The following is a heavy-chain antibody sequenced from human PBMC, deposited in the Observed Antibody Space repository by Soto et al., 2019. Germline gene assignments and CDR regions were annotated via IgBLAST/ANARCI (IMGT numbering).Heavy chain of an antibody. D-gene: IGHD2-15*01. V-gene: IGHV4-59*08. CDR1: GGSISSYY. Sequence: PSETLSLTCTVSGGSISSYYWSWIRQPPGKGLEWIGYIYYSGSTNYNPSLKSRVTISVDTSKNQFSLKLSSVTAADTAVYYCASSVGYCSGGSCRDIWGQGTMVTVSS. J-gene: IGHJ3*02. CDR3: ASSVGYCSGGSCRDI. CDR2: IYYSGST.